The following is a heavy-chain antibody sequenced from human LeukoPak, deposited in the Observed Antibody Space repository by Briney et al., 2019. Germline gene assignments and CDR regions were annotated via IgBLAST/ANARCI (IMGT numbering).Heavy chain of an antibody. CDR2: ISSSSSYI. D-gene: IGHD2-15*01. CDR1: GFTFSDYS. CDR3: AGLGYCSGGSCYSLAWFDP. Sequence: GGSLRLSCAASGFTFSDYSLSWVRQAPGKGLEWVSSISSSSSYIYYADSVKGRFTISRDNAKNSLYLQMNSLRAEDTAVYYCAGLGYCSGGSCYSLAWFDPWGQGTLVTVSS. V-gene: IGHV3-21*01. J-gene: IGHJ5*02.